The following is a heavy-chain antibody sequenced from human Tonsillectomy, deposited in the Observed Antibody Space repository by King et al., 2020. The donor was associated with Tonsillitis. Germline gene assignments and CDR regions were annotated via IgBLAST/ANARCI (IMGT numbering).Heavy chain of an antibody. Sequence: VQLVESGGGLVKPGGSLRLSCAASGFTFSSYSMNWVRQAPGKGLEWVSSISSSSSYIYYADSVKGRFTISRDNAKNSLYLQMNSLRAEDTAVYYCASSTYYRYGYVYWGQGTLVTVSS. CDR3: ASSTYYRYGYVY. J-gene: IGHJ4*02. CDR1: GFTFSSYS. CDR2: ISSSSSYI. D-gene: IGHD5-18*01. V-gene: IGHV3-21*01.